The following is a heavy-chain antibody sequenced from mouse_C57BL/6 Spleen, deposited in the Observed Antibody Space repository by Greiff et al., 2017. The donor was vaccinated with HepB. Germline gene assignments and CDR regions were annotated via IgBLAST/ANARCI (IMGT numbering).Heavy chain of an antibody. J-gene: IGHJ3*01. CDR3: ARWDHEYGAWFAY. D-gene: IGHD1-2*01. CDR2: INPSNGGT. Sequence: VQLQQPGTELVKPGASVKLSCKASGYTFTSYWMHWVKQRPGQGLEWIGNINPSNGGTNYNEKFKSKATLTVDKSSSTAYMQLSSLTSEDSAVYYCARWDHEYGAWFAYWGQGTLVTVAA. V-gene: IGHV1-53*01. CDR1: GYTFTSYW.